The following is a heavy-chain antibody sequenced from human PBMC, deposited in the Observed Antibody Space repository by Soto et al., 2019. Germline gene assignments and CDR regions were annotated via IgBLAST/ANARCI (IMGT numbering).Heavy chain of an antibody. CDR3: ARGGIAARLINYYFDY. Sequence: ASVKVSCKASGGTFSSYAISWVRQAPGQGLEWMGGIIPIFGTANYAQKFQGRVTITADESTSTAYMELSSLRSEDTAVYYCARGGIAARLINYYFDYWGQGTLVTVSS. J-gene: IGHJ4*02. D-gene: IGHD6-6*01. V-gene: IGHV1-69*13. CDR2: IIPIFGTA. CDR1: GGTFSSYA.